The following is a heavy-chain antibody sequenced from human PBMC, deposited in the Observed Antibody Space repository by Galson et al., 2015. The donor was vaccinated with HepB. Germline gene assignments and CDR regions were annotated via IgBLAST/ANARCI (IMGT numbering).Heavy chain of an antibody. V-gene: IGHV1-46*01. CDR3: ARLRITGTTDDY. J-gene: IGHJ4*02. CDR2: INPSGGST. CDR1: GYTFPSYY. D-gene: IGHD1-7*01. Sequence: SVKVSCKASGYTFPSYYMHWVRQAPGQGLEWMGIINPSGGSTSYAQKFQGRVTMTRDTSTSTVYMELSSLRSEDTAVYYCARLRITGTTDDYWGQGTLVTVSS.